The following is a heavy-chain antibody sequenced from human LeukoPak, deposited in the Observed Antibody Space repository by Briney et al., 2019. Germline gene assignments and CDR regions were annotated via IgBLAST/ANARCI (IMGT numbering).Heavy chain of an antibody. CDR2: IYPGDSDT. J-gene: IGHJ4*02. D-gene: IGHD1-1*01. Sequence: GESLKISCKGSGYSFTSYWIGWVRQMPGKGLECMGIIYPGDSDTRYSPSFQGQVTISADRSISTAYLQWSSLKASDTALYYCARHETGPYFDYWGEGTLVTVSS. CDR3: ARHETGPYFDY. V-gene: IGHV5-51*01. CDR1: GYSFTSYW.